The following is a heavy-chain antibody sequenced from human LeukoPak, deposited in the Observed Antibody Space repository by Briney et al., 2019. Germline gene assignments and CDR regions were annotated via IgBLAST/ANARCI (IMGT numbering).Heavy chain of an antibody. D-gene: IGHD3-22*01. Sequence: ASVKVSCKASGGTFSSYAISWVRQAPGQGLEWMGGIIPIFGAANYAQKFQGRVTITADEPTSTAYMELSSLRSEDTAVYYCASVSSSSGYYRAEYFQHWGQGTLVTVSS. J-gene: IGHJ1*01. CDR2: IIPIFGAA. V-gene: IGHV1-69*13. CDR3: ASVSSSSGYYRAEYFQH. CDR1: GGTFSSYA.